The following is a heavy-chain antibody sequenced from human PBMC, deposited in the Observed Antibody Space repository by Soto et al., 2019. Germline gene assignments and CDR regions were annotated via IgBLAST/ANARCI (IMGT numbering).Heavy chain of an antibody. J-gene: IGHJ5*02. CDR3: AREGAYSSFEP. CDR2: ISSSGSSI. Sequence: VGSLRLSCASSVFSLTGYDMSCFRHSPGKSLEWVSYISSSGSSIYYADSLKGRFIISRDDSKNSVHLQMNSLRAGDTSRYYCAREGAYSSFEPWGQGSTVTVSS. D-gene: IGHD1-26*01. V-gene: IGHV3-11*01. CDR1: VFSLTGYD.